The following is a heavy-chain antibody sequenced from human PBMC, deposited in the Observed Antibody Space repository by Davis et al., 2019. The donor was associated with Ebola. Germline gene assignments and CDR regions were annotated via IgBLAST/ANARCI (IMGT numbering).Heavy chain of an antibody. CDR3: AKQESLYGSSDY. CDR2: IDPSDSYT. J-gene: IGHJ4*02. D-gene: IGHD3-22*01. V-gene: IGHV5-10-1*04. CDR1: GYSFTSYW. Sequence: GESLKISCEGSGYSFTSYWISWVRQMPGKGLEWVGRIDPSDSYTDYSPSFEGQVTISVDRSISTVYLQWSSLKASDTAMYYCAKQESLYGSSDYWGQGTLVTVSS.